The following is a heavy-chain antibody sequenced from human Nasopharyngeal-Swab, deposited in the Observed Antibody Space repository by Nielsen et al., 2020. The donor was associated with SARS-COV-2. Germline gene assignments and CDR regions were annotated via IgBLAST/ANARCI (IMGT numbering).Heavy chain of an antibody. CDR3: VKDDGSSWLLDK. J-gene: IGHJ4*02. Sequence: ASVKVSCKASGYRFSSQAMHWVRQAPGERLEWMGWTIAGNGNIEYSQKFHDRLTLTSDTSASTAYMDLSSLRSEDTAVYYCVKDDGSSWLLDKWGQGTLVTVSS. CDR2: TIAGNGNI. V-gene: IGHV1-3*01. D-gene: IGHD6-13*01. CDR1: GYRFSSQA.